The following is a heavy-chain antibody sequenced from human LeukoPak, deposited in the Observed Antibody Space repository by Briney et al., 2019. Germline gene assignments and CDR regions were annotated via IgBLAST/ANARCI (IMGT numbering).Heavy chain of an antibody. V-gene: IGHV4-59*01. CDR2: IYYSGST. CDR3: ARATLDYDILTGSGYYYMDV. J-gene: IGHJ6*03. Sequence: RSSETLSLTCSVSGRSINTYYWTWIRQPPGKGLEWIGYIYYSGSTNYNPSLKSRVTISVDTSKNQFSLKLSSVTAADTAVYYCARATLDYDILTGSGYYYMDVWGKGTTVTISS. D-gene: IGHD3-9*01. CDR1: GRSINTYY.